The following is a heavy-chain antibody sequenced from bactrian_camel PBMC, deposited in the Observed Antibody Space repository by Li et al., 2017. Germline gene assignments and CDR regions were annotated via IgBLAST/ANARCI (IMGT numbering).Heavy chain of an antibody. J-gene: IGHJ4*01. D-gene: IGHD1*01. CDR2: IVTSGGVT. CDR1: TATINTYY. CDR3: AADAPPCLSRWND. Sequence: QLVESGGGSVQAGGSLTLSCVASTATINTYYMGWFRQAPGKERGRVATIVTSGGVTYYHDSVKGRFTISQDNAKNTLYLRMDTLEPEDTAMYYCAADAPPCLSRWNDWGQGTQVTVS. V-gene: IGHV3S28*01.